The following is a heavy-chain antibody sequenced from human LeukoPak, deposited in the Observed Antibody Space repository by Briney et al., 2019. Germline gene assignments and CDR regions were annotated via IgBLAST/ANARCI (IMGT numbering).Heavy chain of an antibody. CDR2: IKQDGSDK. D-gene: IGHD2-2*01. Sequence: GGTLRLSCVASGFAFSGYWMTWVRQAPGKGLEWVANIKQDGSDKYYMDSVKGRFTISRDNAKNSLYLQMNSLRVEDTAVFYCARGRFCSTTACPVFDYWGQGTLATVSS. CDR3: ARGRFCSTTACPVFDY. J-gene: IGHJ4*02. V-gene: IGHV3-7*04. CDR1: GFAFSGYW.